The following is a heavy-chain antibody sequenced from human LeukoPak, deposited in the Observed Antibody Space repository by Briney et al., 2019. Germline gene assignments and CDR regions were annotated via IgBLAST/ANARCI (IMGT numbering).Heavy chain of an antibody. J-gene: IGHJ4*02. CDR1: GFAFSSYS. V-gene: IGHV3-21*01. CDR2: ISSSSSYI. D-gene: IGHD6-13*01. Sequence: PGGSLRLSCAASGFAFSSYSMNWVRQAPGKGLEWVSSISSSSSYIYYADSVKGRFTISRDNAKNSLYLQMNSLRAEDTAVYYCAREQTSSSWPRYFDYWGQGTLVTVSS. CDR3: AREQTSSSWPRYFDY.